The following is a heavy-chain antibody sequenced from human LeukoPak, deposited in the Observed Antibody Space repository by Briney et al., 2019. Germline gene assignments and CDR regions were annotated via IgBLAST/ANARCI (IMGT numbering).Heavy chain of an antibody. D-gene: IGHD6-6*01. CDR1: GGSINSRSYY. Sequence: SETLSLTCSVSGGSINSRSYYWGWIRQPPGKGLEWIGSIYDSGYTYYNPSLKSRVTISVDTSKNQFSLKLSSVTAADTAVYYCARDHRRYSSSSAFDYWGQGTLVTVSS. CDR3: ARDHRRYSSSSAFDY. V-gene: IGHV4-39*07. CDR2: IYDSGYT. J-gene: IGHJ4*02.